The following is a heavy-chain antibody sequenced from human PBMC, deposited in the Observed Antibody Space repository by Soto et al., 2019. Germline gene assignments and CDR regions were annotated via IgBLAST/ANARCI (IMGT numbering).Heavy chain of an antibody. V-gene: IGHV3-48*03. CDR3: ARVGEGNYYYGMDV. Sequence: GGSLRLSCAASGLTFSSYEMNWVRQAPGKGLEWVSYISSSGSTIYYADSVKGRFTISRDNAKNSLYLQMNSLRAEDTAVYYCARVGEGNYYYGMDVWGQGTTVTVSS. CDR2: ISSSGSTI. D-gene: IGHD3-16*01. CDR1: GLTFSSYE. J-gene: IGHJ6*02.